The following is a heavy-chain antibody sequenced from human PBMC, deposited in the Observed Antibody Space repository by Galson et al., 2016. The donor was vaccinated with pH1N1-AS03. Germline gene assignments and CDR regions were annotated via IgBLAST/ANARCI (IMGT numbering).Heavy chain of an antibody. J-gene: IGHJ4*02. V-gene: IGHV5-51*01. CDR3: ARHKTDSVLSDAVDY. CDR2: IHPIDSDA. D-gene: IGHD5/OR15-5a*01. CDR1: GYNFKTHW. Sequence: QSGAEVTKPGEPLKISCKTSGYNFKTHWIAWVRQMPGRGLECMGVIHPIDSDARYSPSFEGQVTMSVDRSINTAYLQWSSLKAPDTAIYFCARHKTDSVLSDAVDYWRQGTLVTVSS.